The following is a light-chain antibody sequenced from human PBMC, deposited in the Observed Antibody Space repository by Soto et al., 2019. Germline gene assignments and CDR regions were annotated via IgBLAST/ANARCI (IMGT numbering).Light chain of an antibody. Sequence: QSVLTQPHSVSGAPGQRVTISCTGSSSNIGAGYDVHWYQQLPGTAPKLLIYGNSNRPSGVPDRFSGSKSGTSPSLAITGLQAEDEADYYCQSYDSSLSGSYVFGTGTKLTVL. CDR1: SSNIGAGYD. V-gene: IGLV1-40*01. CDR3: QSYDSSLSGSYV. CDR2: GNS. J-gene: IGLJ1*01.